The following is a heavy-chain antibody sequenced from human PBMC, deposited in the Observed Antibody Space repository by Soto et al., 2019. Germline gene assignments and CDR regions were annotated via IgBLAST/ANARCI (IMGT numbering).Heavy chain of an antibody. V-gene: IGHV4-39*02. D-gene: IGHD3-22*01. Sequence: QLQLQLSGPGLVRSSETFSLTCSVSGGSINSAEYYCALTRQPPGKGLEWIGTIYYSGSTFSNPSLKSRVAMSIDTSKYHFSLEMRSVTASDTGVYYYASCQYYDLSGAMDVWAQGATVTVSS. CDR2: IYYSGST. CDR1: GGSINSAEYY. CDR3: ASCQYYDLSGAMDV. J-gene: IGHJ6*02.